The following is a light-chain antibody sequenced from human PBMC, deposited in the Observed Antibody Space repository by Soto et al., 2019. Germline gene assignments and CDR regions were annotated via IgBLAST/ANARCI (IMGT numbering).Light chain of an antibody. J-gene: IGKJ4*01. CDR1: QSITTY. V-gene: IGKV1-39*01. Sequence: DIQITKSPSSLSASVRDRVTITCRSSQSITTYLNWYRQKPGKAPKLLIYAASSLQSGVPSRFSGNGSETEFTLSISSLQPEDFATYFCQQIFSAPLTFGGGTKVDIK. CDR3: QQIFSAPLT. CDR2: AAS.